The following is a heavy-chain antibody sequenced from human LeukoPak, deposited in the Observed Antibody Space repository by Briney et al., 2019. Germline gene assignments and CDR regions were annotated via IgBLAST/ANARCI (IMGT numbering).Heavy chain of an antibody. CDR1: GFTVSSNY. CDR2: TYSGGVT. Sequence: GGSLRLSCAASGFTVSSNYMNWVRQVPGKGLEWVSVTYSGGVTDYADSVKGRFTVSRDNSKNTLYLQMNSLRDEDTAVYYCATDRSLSYFDYWGQGTLVTVSS. CDR3: ATDRSLSYFDY. J-gene: IGHJ4*02. V-gene: IGHV3-66*01.